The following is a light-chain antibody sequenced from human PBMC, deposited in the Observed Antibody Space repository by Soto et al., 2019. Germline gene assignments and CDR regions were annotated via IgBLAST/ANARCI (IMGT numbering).Light chain of an antibody. J-gene: IGKJ3*01. Sequence: DIQMNQSPYSLSAAVGDRVTITCRASQSISRYLNWYQKKPGKAPKLLIYAASTLQSGVPSRFSGNESGTDFTLTISSLQPEDTATYYCQQSYNLKFTFGPGTKVDIK. CDR1: QSISRY. V-gene: IGKV1-39*01. CDR3: QQSYNLKFT. CDR2: AAS.